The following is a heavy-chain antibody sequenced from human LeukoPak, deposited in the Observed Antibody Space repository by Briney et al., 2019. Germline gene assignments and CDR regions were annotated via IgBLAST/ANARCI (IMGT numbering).Heavy chain of an antibody. Sequence: ASVKVSCKASGYTFTVYYIHWLRQAPGQGLEWMGWIIPNSGGTKYAQKFQDRVTMTRDTSISTAYMELSSLTYDDTAVYYCARAIYGSGSYIPFSWGQGTLVTVSS. CDR1: GYTFTVYY. CDR3: ARAIYGSGSYIPFS. CDR2: IIPNSGGT. D-gene: IGHD3-10*01. J-gene: IGHJ5*02. V-gene: IGHV1-2*02.